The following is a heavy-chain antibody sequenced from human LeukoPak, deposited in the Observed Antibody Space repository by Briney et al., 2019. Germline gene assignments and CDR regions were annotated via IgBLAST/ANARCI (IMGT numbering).Heavy chain of an antibody. CDR2: IYYSGST. V-gene: IGHV4-31*03. D-gene: IGHD6-19*01. CDR3: ARAGSGWYDLYYFDY. J-gene: IGHJ4*02. CDR1: GGSISSGGYY. Sequence: SETLSLTCTVSGGSISSGGYYWSWIRQHPGKGLEWIGYIYYSGSTYYNPSLKSRVTISVDTSKNQFSLKLTSVTAADTAVYYCARAGSGWYDLYYFDYWGQGTLVTVSS.